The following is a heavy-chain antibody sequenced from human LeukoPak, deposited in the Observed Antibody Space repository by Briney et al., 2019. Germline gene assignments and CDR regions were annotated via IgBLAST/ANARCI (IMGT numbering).Heavy chain of an antibody. CDR2: ISSNGGST. D-gene: IGHD3-16*01. Sequence: GGSLRLSCSASGFNFSSYTMHWVRQAPGKGLEYVSAISSNGGSTYYADSVKGRFTISRDNSRDTLYLQMSSLRAEDTAVYYCGGEFSSSPASMDVWGQGATVTVSS. V-gene: IGHV3-64D*06. CDR1: GFNFSSYT. J-gene: IGHJ6*02. CDR3: GGEFSSSPASMDV.